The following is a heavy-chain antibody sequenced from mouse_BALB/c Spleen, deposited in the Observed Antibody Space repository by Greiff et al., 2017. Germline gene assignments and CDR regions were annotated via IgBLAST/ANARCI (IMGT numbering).Heavy chain of an antibody. V-gene: IGHV14-1*02. J-gene: IGHJ4*01. CDR3: GLYANHAMDY. CDR1: GFNFTDYY. Sequence: EVQLQQSGAELVRPGALVKLSCKASGFNFTDYYMHWVKQRPEQGLEWIGWIDPENGNTIYDPKYQGKASITADTSSNTAYLQLSSLTSENTAVYYCGLYANHAMDYWGEGATDNVSS. CDR2: IDPENGNT. D-gene: IGHD6-5*01.